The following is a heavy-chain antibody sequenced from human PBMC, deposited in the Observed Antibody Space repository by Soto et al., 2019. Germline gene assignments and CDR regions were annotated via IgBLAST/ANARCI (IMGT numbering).Heavy chain of an antibody. J-gene: IGHJ4*02. CDR3: ATKGYSYGIDY. V-gene: IGHV1-69*06. Sequence: ASVKVSCKASGGTFSSYAISWVRQAPGQGLEWMGGIIPIFGTANYAQKFQGRVTITADKSTSTAYMELSSLRSEDTAVYYCATKGYSYGIDYWGQGTVVTVSS. D-gene: IGHD5-18*01. CDR2: IIPIFGTA. CDR1: GGTFSSYA.